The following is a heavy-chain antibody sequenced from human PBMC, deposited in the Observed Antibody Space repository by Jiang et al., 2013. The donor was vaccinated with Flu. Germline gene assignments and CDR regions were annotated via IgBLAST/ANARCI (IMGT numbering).Heavy chain of an antibody. D-gene: IGHD3-3*01. CDR3: ARRSSGGTLRILEWLFRGRLFLTF. J-gene: IGHJ1*01. CDR1: GFSLDTSKMC. V-gene: IGHV2-70*01. Sequence: KPTQTLTLTCTFSGFSLDTSKMCVSWIRQPPGKALEWLAFVDWHDDKSYSPSLKTRLSVSKDTSKNXVVLSMTNMDPVDTATYYCARRSSGGTLRILEWLFRGRLFLTFWGQGIPVTVSS. CDR2: VDWHDDK.